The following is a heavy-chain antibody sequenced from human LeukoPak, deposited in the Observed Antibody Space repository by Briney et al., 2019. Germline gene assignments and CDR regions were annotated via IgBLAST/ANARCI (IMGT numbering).Heavy chain of an antibody. V-gene: IGHV3-48*01. D-gene: IGHD3-10*01. CDR2: ISSSSSTI. Sequence: GGSLRLSCSASGFTFSSYSMNWVRQAPGKGLEWVSYISSSSSTIYYADSVKGRFTISRDNAKNTLYLQMNSLRAEDTAVYYCARVGRRGLWFGELSDFDYWGQGTLVTVSS. CDR1: GFTFSSYS. J-gene: IGHJ4*02. CDR3: ARVGRRGLWFGELSDFDY.